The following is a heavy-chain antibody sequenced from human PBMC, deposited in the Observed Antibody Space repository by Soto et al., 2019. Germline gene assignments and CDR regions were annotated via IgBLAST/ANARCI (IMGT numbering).Heavy chain of an antibody. Sequence: QVQLVESGGGVVQPGRSLRLSCAASGFTFSSYGMHWVRQAPGKGLEWVAVISYDGSNKYYADSVKGRFTISRDNSKNTLYLQMNSRRAEDTAVYYWAKGGKGEWFGESPPYYYMDVWGKGTTVTVSS. D-gene: IGHD3-10*01. CDR2: ISYDGSNK. CDR1: GFTFSSYG. J-gene: IGHJ6*03. CDR3: AKGGKGEWFGESPPYYYMDV. V-gene: IGHV3-30*18.